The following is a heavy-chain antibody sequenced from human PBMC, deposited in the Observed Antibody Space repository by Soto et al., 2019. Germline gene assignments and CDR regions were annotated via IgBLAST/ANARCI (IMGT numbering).Heavy chain of an antibody. V-gene: IGHV3-23*01. CDR3: ARRV. CDR1: GFTFSNYP. J-gene: IGHJ4*02. Sequence: EVQVSESGGGLVQPGGSLRLSCATSGFTFSNYPMNWVRQGPGKGLECVSGISAGGDRTYYADSVKSRFTIFRDKSKNSVSLRMNSLRVEDTAVYYCARRVWGQGTLVNVSS. CDR2: ISAGGDRT.